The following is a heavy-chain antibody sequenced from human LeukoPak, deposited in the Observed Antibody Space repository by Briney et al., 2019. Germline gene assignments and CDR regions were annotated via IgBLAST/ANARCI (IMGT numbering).Heavy chain of an antibody. Sequence: GGSLRLSCAASGFTFSGYAMHWVRQAPGKGLEWVAVISYDGSNKYYADSVKGRFTISRDNSKNTLYLQMNSLRAEDTAVYYCASSSGSYANDNWGQGTLVTVPS. V-gene: IGHV3-30-3*01. J-gene: IGHJ4*02. CDR1: GFTFSGYA. D-gene: IGHD1-26*01. CDR2: ISYDGSNK. CDR3: ASSSGSYANDN.